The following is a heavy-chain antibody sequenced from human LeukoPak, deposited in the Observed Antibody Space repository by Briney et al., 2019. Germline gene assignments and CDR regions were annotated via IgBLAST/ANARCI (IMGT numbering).Heavy chain of an antibody. CDR3: ARSSRDGYNPVDY. D-gene: IGHD5-24*01. CDR1: GFTFSSYR. CDR2: ISSSSSTI. Sequence: PGGSLRLSCAASGFTFSSYRMNWVRQAPGKGLEWVSYISSSSSTIYYADSVKGRFTISRDNAKNSLYLQMNSLRAEDTAVYYCARSSRDGYNPVDYWGRGTLVTVSS. J-gene: IGHJ4*02. V-gene: IGHV3-48*04.